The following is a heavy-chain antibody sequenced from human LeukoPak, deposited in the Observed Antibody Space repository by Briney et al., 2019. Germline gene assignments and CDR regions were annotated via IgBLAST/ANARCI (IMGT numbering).Heavy chain of an antibody. D-gene: IGHD3-10*01. J-gene: IGHJ4*02. CDR2: TYTSGST. CDR3: AREALIWFGELLGEFDY. V-gene: IGHV4-4*07. CDR1: GGSISSYY. Sequence: SETLSLTCTVSGGSISSYYWSWIRQPAGKGLERIGRTYTSGSTNYNPSLKSRVTMSVDTSKNQFSLKLSSVTAADTAVYYCAREALIWFGELLGEFDYWGQGTLVTVSS.